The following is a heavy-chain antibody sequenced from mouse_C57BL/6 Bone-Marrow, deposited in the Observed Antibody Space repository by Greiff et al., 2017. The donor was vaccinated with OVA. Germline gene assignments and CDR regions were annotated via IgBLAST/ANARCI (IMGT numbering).Heavy chain of an antibody. D-gene: IGHD1-1*01. CDR2: INPNYGTT. V-gene: IGHV1-39*01. CDR3: AFYYGSSYRYFDV. CDR1: GYSFTDYN. J-gene: IGHJ1*03. Sequence: EVQLQQPGAELVKPGASVKISCKASGYSFTDYNMNWVKQSNGKSLEWIGVINPNYGTTSYNQKFKGKATLTVDQSSSTAYMQLNSLTSEDSAVYYCAFYYGSSYRYFDVWGTGTTVTVSS.